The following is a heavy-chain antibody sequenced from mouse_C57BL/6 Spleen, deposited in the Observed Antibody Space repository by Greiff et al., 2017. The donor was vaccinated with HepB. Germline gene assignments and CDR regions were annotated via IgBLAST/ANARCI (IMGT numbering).Heavy chain of an antibody. CDR2: IYPGDGDT. J-gene: IGHJ4*01. D-gene: IGHD2-5*01. V-gene: IGHV1-80*01. Sequence: VQLQQSGAELVKPGASVKISCKASGYAFSSYWMNWVKQRPGKGLEWIGQIYPGDGDTNYNGKFKGKATLTADKSSSTAYMHLSSLTSEDSAVYFCARSSNYDAMDYWGQGTSVTVSS. CDR3: ARSSNYDAMDY. CDR1: GYAFSSYW.